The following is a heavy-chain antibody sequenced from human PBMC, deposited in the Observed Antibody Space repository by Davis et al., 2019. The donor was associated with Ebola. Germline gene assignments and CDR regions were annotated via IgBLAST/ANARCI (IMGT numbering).Heavy chain of an antibody. Sequence: PGGSLRLSCAASGFTFSSYAMHWVRQAPGKGLEWVAVISYDGSNKYYADSVKGRFTISRDNSKNTLYLQMNSLRAEDTAVYYCARDPYYDSFYWGQGTLVTVSS. CDR1: GFTFSSYA. V-gene: IGHV3-30*04. CDR3: ARDPYYDSFY. J-gene: IGHJ4*02. D-gene: IGHD3-10*01. CDR2: ISYDGSNK.